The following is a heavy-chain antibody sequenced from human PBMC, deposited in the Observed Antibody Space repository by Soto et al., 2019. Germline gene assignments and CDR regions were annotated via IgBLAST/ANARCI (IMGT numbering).Heavy chain of an antibody. CDR1: GDSISSHNYY. J-gene: IGHJ4*02. V-gene: IGHV4-39*01. CDR2: VSLSGGT. Sequence: PSETLSLTCAVSGDSISSHNYYWGWIRQAPGKGLEWIGSVSLSGGTYYNPSLKSRVTISVDTSKNQFSLRLNSVTAADTAVYYCARHSGRIPVAGALTAIGYWGQGTLVTVSS. CDR3: ARHSGRIPVAGALTAIGY. D-gene: IGHD6-19*01.